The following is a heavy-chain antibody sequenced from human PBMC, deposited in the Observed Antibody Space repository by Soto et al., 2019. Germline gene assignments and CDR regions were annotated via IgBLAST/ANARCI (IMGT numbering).Heavy chain of an antibody. J-gene: IGHJ3*02. V-gene: IGHV1-69*13. CDR2: IIPIFGTA. CDR1: GGTFSSYA. D-gene: IGHD3-22*01. Sequence: SVKVSCKASGGTFSSYAISWVRQTPGQGLEWMGGIIPIFGTANYAQKFQGRVTITADESTSTAYMELSSLRSDDTAVYYCARGGITMIVGVDAFDIWGQGTMVTVSS. CDR3: ARGGITMIVGVDAFDI.